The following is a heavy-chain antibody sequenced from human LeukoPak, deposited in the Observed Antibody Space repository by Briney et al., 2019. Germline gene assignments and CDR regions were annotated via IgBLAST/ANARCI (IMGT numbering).Heavy chain of an antibody. CDR3: TTVSVVVITANRGGY. CDR2: IKSKTDGGTT. D-gene: IGHD2-15*01. Sequence: NPGGSLRLSCAASGFTFSNAWMSWVRQAPGKGLEWVGRIKSKTDGGTTDYAAPVKGRFTISRDDSKNTLYLQMNSLKTEDTAVYYCTTVSVVVITANRGGYWGQGTLVTVSS. V-gene: IGHV3-15*01. CDR1: GFTFSNAW. J-gene: IGHJ4*02.